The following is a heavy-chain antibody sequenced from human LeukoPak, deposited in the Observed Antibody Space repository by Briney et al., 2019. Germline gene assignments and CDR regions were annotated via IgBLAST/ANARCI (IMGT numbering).Heavy chain of an antibody. V-gene: IGHV3-23*01. D-gene: IGHD6-19*01. CDR1: GFTFSSYA. CDR3: AKDGRIAVAGTCDY. CDR2: ISGSGGST. J-gene: IGHJ4*02. Sequence: GGSLRLSCAASGFTFSSYAMSWVRQAPGKGLEWVSAISGSGGSTYYADSVKGRFTISRDNSKNTLYLQMNSLRAEDTAVYYCAKDGRIAVAGTCDYWGQGTLVTVSS.